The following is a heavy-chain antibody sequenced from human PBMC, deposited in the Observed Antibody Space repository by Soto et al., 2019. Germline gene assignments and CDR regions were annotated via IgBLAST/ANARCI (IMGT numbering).Heavy chain of an antibody. Sequence: GGSLRLSCAASGFTFSSYGMHWVRQAPGKGLEWVAVIWYDGSNKYYADSVKGRFTISRDNSKNTLYLQMNSLRAEDTAVYYCARDADYYDSSGYYGYWGQGTLVTVSS. CDR2: IWYDGSNK. J-gene: IGHJ4*02. V-gene: IGHV3-33*01. CDR1: GFTFSSYG. D-gene: IGHD3-22*01. CDR3: ARDADYYDSSGYYGY.